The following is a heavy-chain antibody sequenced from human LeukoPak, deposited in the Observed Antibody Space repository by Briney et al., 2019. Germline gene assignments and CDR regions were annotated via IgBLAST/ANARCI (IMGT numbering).Heavy chain of an antibody. CDR2: ISGSGDST. Sequence: GGSLRLSCEASGFTFSNYAMSWVCQAPGKGLGWVSAISGSGDSTYYADSVKGRFTISRDNSKNTLYLQMSSLRAEDTALYYCAKVTWNSWNEDCWGQGTLVTVSS. D-gene: IGHD1-7*01. CDR1: GFTFSNYA. V-gene: IGHV3-23*01. J-gene: IGHJ4*02. CDR3: AKVTWNSWNEDC.